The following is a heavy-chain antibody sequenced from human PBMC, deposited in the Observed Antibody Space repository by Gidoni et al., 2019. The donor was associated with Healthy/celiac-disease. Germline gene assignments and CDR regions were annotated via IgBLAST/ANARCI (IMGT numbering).Heavy chain of an antibody. CDR3: ARVFYYYYGMDV. J-gene: IGHJ6*02. CDR2: ISRSGSTI. CDR1: GFTFSDYY. Sequence: QVQLVESGGGWVKPGGSLSLSCAASGFTFSDYYMSWIRQAPGQGLEWVSYISRSGSTIYYADSVKGRFTISRDNAKNSLYLQMNSLRAEDTAVYYCARVFYYYYGMDVWGQGTTVTVSS. V-gene: IGHV3-11*01.